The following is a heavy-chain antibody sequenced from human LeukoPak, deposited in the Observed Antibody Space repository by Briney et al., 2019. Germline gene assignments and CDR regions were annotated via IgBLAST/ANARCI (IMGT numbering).Heavy chain of an antibody. J-gene: IGHJ4*02. CDR3: ARDGSGSYRNDY. CDR2: IIPIFGTA. Sequence: ASVKVSCKASGGTFSSYAISWVRQAPGQGLEWMGGIIPIFGTANYAQKFQGRVTITADESTSTAYMELSSLRSEDTAVYYCARDGSGSYRNDYWGQGTLVTVSS. V-gene: IGHV1-69*13. CDR1: GGTFSSYA. D-gene: IGHD3-10*01.